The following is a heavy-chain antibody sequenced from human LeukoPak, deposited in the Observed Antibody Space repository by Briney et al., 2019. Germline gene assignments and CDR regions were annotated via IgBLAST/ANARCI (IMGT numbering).Heavy chain of an antibody. CDR2: INYSGNT. J-gene: IGHJ4*02. CDR3: ARYWGPYDNSGSYFDY. D-gene: IGHD3-22*01. V-gene: IGHV4-39*01. CDR1: GGSISRSNYC. Sequence: NPSETPSLTCTVSGGSISRSNYCWVWLRQPPGKGLEWIATINYSGNTYYNPPLKSRVTISVDTSKNQFSLKLSSVTAADTAVYYCARYWGPYDNSGSYFDYWGQGTLVTVSS.